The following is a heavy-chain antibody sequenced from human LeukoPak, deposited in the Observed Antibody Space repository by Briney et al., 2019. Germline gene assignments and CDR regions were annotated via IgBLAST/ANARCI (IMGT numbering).Heavy chain of an antibody. V-gene: IGHV3-64D*06. D-gene: IGHD2-15*01. J-gene: IGHJ2*01. Sequence: GGSLRLSCSASGFTFSSYAMHWVRQAPGKGLVYVSAISSNGGSTYYADSVKGRFTISRDNSKNTLYLQMSSLRAEDTAVYYCVKDSGSYWYFDLWGRGTLVTVSS. CDR3: VKDSGSYWYFDL. CDR1: GFTFSSYA. CDR2: ISSNGGST.